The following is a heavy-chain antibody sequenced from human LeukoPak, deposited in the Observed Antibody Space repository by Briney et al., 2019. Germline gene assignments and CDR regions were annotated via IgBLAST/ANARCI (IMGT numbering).Heavy chain of an antibody. Sequence: GGSLRLSCAASGFTFSSYSMNWVRQAPGKGLEWVSSISSSSYIYYADSVKGRFTISRDNAKNSLYLQMNSLRAEDTAVYYCARDTSGGDYLFDYWGHGTLVTVSS. CDR1: GFTFSSYS. CDR3: ARDTSGGDYLFDY. J-gene: IGHJ4*01. D-gene: IGHD4-17*01. CDR2: ISSSSYI. V-gene: IGHV3-21*01.